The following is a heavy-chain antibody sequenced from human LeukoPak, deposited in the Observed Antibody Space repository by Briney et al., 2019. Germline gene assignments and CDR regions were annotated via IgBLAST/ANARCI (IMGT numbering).Heavy chain of an antibody. CDR3: ARGTAAGRREFNFDY. Sequence: GGSLRLSCAASGFAFSDYYMSWIRQAPGKGLEWLSYISSTSSFTNYADSVKGRFTISRDNAKNSLYLQMNSLRAEGTAVYYCARGTAAGRREFNFDYWGQGTLVTVSS. CDR1: GFAFSDYY. CDR2: ISSTSSFT. J-gene: IGHJ4*02. V-gene: IGHV3-11*05. D-gene: IGHD6-13*01.